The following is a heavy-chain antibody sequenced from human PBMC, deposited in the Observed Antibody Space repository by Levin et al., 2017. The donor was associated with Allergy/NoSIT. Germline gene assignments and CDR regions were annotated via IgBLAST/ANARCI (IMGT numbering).Heavy chain of an antibody. CDR3: AREDEGRMVQGVIGWFDP. Sequence: GESLKISCKGSGYSFTSYWISWVRQMPGKGLEWMGRIDPSDSYTNYSPSFQGHVTISADKSISTAYLQWSSLKASDTAMYYCAREDEGRMVQGVIGWFDPWGQGTLVTVSS. D-gene: IGHD3-10*01. CDR1: GYSFTSYW. V-gene: IGHV5-10-1*01. CDR2: IDPSDSYT. J-gene: IGHJ5*02.